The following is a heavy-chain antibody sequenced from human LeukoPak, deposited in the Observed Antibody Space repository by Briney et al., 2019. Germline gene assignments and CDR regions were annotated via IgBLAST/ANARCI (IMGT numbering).Heavy chain of an antibody. CDR2: INPNSGGT. D-gene: IGHD3-22*01. Sequence: ASVKVSCKASGYTFTGYYMHWVRQAPGQGLEWMGWINPNSGGTNYAQKFQGRVTMTRDTSISTAFMDLSRLRSDDTAVYYCARVKTMIVVVRLFDYWGQGTQVTVSS. CDR3: ARVKTMIVVVRLFDY. J-gene: IGHJ4*02. CDR1: GYTFTGYY. V-gene: IGHV1-2*02.